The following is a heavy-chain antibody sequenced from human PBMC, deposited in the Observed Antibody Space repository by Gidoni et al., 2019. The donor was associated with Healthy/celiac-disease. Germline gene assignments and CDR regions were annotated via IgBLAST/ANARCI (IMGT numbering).Heavy chain of an antibody. Sequence: QVQLVESGGGVVQPGRSLRLSCAASGFTFSSYAMPWVRQAPGKGLEWVAVISYDGSNKYYADSVKGRFTISRDNSKNTLYLQMNSLRAEDTAVYYCARDSHLSYFDYWGQGTLVTVSS. CDR2: ISYDGSNK. CDR3: ARDSHLSYFDY. CDR1: GFTFSSYA. J-gene: IGHJ4*02. V-gene: IGHV3-30-3*01.